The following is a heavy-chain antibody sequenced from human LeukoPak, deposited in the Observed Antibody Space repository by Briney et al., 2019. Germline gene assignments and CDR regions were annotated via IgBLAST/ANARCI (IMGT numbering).Heavy chain of an antibody. Sequence: SETLSLTCAVYGESFSGYYWSWIRQPPGKGLEWIGEINHSGSTNYNPSLKSRVTISVDTSKNQFSLKLSSVTAADTAVYYCARGPTGYYPWGQGTLVTVSS. D-gene: IGHD3-9*01. CDR2: INHSGST. V-gene: IGHV4-34*01. CDR3: ARGPTGYYP. J-gene: IGHJ5*02. CDR1: GESFSGYY.